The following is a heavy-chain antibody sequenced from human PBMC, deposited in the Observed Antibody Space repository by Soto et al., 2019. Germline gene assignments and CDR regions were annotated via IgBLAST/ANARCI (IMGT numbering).Heavy chain of an antibody. V-gene: IGHV4-39*01. CDR2: IYYRESA. Sequence: SETLSLTCTVSGDSISSGSHYWAWIRQPPRKGLEWIGSIYYRESASYNPSLNSRVTISLDTSENQFSLMLSSVTAADTAIYYSETNTREYRGGSDFWGQGILVTVSS. D-gene: IGHD6-19*01. CDR3: ETNTREYRGGSDF. CDR1: GDSISSGSHY. J-gene: IGHJ4*02.